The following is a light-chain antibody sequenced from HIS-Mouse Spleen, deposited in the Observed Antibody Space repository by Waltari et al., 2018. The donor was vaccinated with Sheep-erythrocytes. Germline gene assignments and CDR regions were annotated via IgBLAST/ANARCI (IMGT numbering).Light chain of an antibody. CDR1: SSDVGGDNY. CDR2: DVS. Sequence: QSALTQPRSVSGSPGQSVTIACTGTSSDVGGDNYVSWYQQHPGKAPHLMIYDVSKRPSGVPDRFSGSKSGNTASLTISRVEAGDEADYYCQVWDSSSDHPYVFGTGTKVTVL. CDR3: QVWDSSSDHPYV. J-gene: IGLJ1*01. V-gene: IGLV2-11*01.